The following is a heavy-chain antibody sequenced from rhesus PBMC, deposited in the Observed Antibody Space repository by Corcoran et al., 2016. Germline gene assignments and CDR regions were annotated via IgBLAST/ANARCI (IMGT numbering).Heavy chain of an antibody. V-gene: IGHV3-103*01. CDR2: ITSPGTTT. J-gene: IGHJ5-2*02. Sequence: EVQQLEPGCDLVQPGESLCLSCPASGFTFHTLPLLLVRQDPGKGLEWVSGITSPGTTTWYADSVKGRFTISRDNSKNTLSLQMNTLRSEDTAVYYCTKGGPRTVAAVSLDVWGRGVLVTVSS. CDR3: TKGGPRTVAAVSLDV. D-gene: IGHD6-31*01. CDR1: GFTFHTLP.